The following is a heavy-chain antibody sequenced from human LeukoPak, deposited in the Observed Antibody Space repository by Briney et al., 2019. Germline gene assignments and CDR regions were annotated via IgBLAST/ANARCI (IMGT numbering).Heavy chain of an antibody. D-gene: IGHD3-22*01. CDR1: GFTISNYW. CDR3: ARTSYDTGGYFED. V-gene: IGHV3-74*01. CDR2: ISSDGTNT. Sequence: AGGSLRLSCAASGFTISNYWMHWVRQAPGKGLVWVSRISSDGTNTNYADSVKGRFTISRDNAKNTLYLQMNSLGAEDTAVYYCARTSYDTGGYFEDWGQGTTVTVSS. J-gene: IGHJ6*02.